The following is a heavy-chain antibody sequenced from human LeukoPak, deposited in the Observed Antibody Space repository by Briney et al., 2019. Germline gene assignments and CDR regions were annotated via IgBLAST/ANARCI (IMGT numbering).Heavy chain of an antibody. CDR1: GDSISSDY. D-gene: IGHD4-17*01. CDR2: IFHSGTT. CDR3: ARTRPQDYGTSYMDV. Sequence: SDPLSPTCNLSGDSISSDYWSWIRQTPGKGLEWIGFIFHSGTTDYNPSLQSRATISIDTSRKSFSLKLLSVTAADTAVYYCARTRPQDYGTSYMDVWGTGATVTVSS. J-gene: IGHJ6*03. V-gene: IGHV4-59*07.